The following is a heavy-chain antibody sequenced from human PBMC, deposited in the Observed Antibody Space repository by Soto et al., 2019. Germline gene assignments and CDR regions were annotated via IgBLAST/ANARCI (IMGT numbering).Heavy chain of an antibody. V-gene: IGHV3-23*01. CDR3: AKVWFGELFHFDY. CDR1: GFTFSSYA. J-gene: IGHJ4*01. Sequence: GSLRLSCAASGFTFSSYAMSWVRQSPGKGLEWVSTVGGRGDTTYYADSVKGRFTISRDNSKNTLYLQVNSLRAEDTAVYYCAKVWFGELFHFDYWGHGTLVTVSS. CDR2: VGGRGDTT. D-gene: IGHD3-10*01.